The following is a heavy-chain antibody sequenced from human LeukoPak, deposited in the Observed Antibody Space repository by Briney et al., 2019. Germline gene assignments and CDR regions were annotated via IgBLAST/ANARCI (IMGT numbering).Heavy chain of an antibody. CDR1: GFTFSKYA. CDR3: AKGASAIVTVAGLFDY. Sequence: GGSLRLSCAASGFTFSKYAMNWVRQAPGKGLEWVSVISGSGVSTYYADSVKGRFTISRDNSKNTLYLQMNSLRAEDTAVYYCAKGASAIVTVAGLFDYWGLGTLVTVSS. D-gene: IGHD6-13*01. CDR2: ISGSGVST. J-gene: IGHJ4*01. V-gene: IGHV3-23*01.